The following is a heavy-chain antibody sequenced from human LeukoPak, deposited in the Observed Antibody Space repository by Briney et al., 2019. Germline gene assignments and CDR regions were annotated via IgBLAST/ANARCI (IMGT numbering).Heavy chain of an antibody. J-gene: IGHJ4*02. D-gene: IGHD5-24*01. Sequence: SETLSLTCGVYGGSFSGYYWSWIRQPPGKGLEWIGEINPRGSTNYNPSLKSRVTLSADTSKNQFSPTLNSVTAADTAVYYCARRRLGYYFDYWGQGTLVTVSS. V-gene: IGHV4-34*01. CDR1: GGSFSGYY. CDR2: INPRGST. CDR3: ARRRLGYYFDY.